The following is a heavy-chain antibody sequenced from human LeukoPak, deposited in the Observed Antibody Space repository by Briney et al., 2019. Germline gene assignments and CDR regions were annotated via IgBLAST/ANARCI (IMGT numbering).Heavy chain of an antibody. D-gene: IGHD5-24*01. CDR2: IIPIFGTA. CDR1: GGTFSSYA. Sequence: SVKVSCKASGGTFSSYAISWVRQAPGQGLEWMGGIIPIFGTANYAQKFQGRVTITTDESTSTAYMELSSLRSEDTAVYYCARARLQPRDVDVWGKGTTVTVSS. CDR3: ARARLQPRDVDV. V-gene: IGHV1-69*05. J-gene: IGHJ6*04.